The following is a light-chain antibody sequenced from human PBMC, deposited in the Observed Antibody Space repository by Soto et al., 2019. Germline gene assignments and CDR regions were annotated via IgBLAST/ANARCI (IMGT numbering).Light chain of an antibody. Sequence: EIVLTQSPAILSLSPGERATLYCRASQVFSNYLAWYQQKPGQAPRLLIYEASNRATGIPARFSGSGRGTDFTLTISSLEPEDFAVYYCQHRSNFGGGTQLEIK. J-gene: IGKJ4*01. CDR1: QVFSNY. V-gene: IGKV3D-11*01. CDR3: QHRSN. CDR2: EAS.